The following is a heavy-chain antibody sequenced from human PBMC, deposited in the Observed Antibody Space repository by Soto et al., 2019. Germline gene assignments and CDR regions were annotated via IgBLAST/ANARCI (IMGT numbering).Heavy chain of an antibody. D-gene: IGHD6-19*01. Sequence: WASVNVSCKASGYTFTSYGISWVRQAPGQGLELMGWISAYNGNTNYAQNLQGRVTMTTXXXXXXAXMELXXXXSDDTAVYYCARAVAGFDYWGQGTLVTVSS. J-gene: IGHJ4*02. CDR2: ISAYNGNT. CDR1: GYTFTSYG. V-gene: IGHV1-18*04. CDR3: ARAVAGFDY.